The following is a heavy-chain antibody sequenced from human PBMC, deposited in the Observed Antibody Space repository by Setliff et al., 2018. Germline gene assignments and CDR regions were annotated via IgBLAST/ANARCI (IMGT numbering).Heavy chain of an antibody. V-gene: IGHV3-7*01. J-gene: IGHJ4*02. CDR2: INQDGSQK. Sequence: PGGSLRLSCAASGFTFSSYWMAWVRQAPGKGLEWVANINQDGSQKYYVDSVKGRFTISRDNAKNSLYLQMNSLRAEDTAVYYCAKVGIFGGGYFDFWGQGALVTVSS. CDR1: GFTFSSYW. D-gene: IGHD3-3*01. CDR3: AKVGIFGGGYFDF.